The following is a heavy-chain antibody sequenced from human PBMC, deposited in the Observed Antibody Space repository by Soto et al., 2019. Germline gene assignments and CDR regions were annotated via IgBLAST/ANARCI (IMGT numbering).Heavy chain of an antibody. CDR3: AKTATVATITGD. D-gene: IGHD5-12*01. CDR2: ISFDGNTK. J-gene: IGHJ4*02. V-gene: IGHV3-30*18. Sequence: QVQLVESGGGVVQPGRSLRLSCAVSGFTFSSYGMHWVRQAPGKGLEWVADISFDGNTKYYADSVKGRFTISRDNSKNTLYLYMNSLRPEDTAVYYCAKTATVATITGDWGQGTLVTVSS. CDR1: GFTFSSYG.